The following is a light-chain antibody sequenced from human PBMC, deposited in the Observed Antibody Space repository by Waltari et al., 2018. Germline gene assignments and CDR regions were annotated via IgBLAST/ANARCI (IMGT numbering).Light chain of an antibody. Sequence: SALTQPASVSGSPGQSITISSTGTSRDVGFFNYASWYQQRPGKAPKLMIYDVSERPSGVSNRFSGSKSGNTASLTISGLQAEDEADYYCNSYAGSSSWVFGGGTKLTVL. CDR1: SRDVGFFNY. J-gene: IGLJ3*02. V-gene: IGLV2-14*01. CDR2: DVS. CDR3: NSYAGSSSWV.